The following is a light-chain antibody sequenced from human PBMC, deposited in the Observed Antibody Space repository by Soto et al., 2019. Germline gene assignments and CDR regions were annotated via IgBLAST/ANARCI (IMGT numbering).Light chain of an antibody. J-gene: IGKJ1*01. CDR1: QSVSSTF. V-gene: IGKV3-20*01. CDR3: QQYVTSPWA. CDR2: GAS. Sequence: VLTQSPDTLSLSPWDSATLSCRASQSVSSTFLAWYQHKPGRPPRLLIHGASKRATGIPDRFSGSGSGTDFTLTISRLEPEDFAVYYCQQYVTSPWAFGQGTKVDI.